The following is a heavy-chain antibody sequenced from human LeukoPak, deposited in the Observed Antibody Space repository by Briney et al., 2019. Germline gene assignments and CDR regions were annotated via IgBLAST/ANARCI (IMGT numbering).Heavy chain of an antibody. J-gene: IGHJ5*02. V-gene: IGHV4-30-4*07. CDR1: GVSISRVGYF. CDR2: IYHSGST. Sequence: SETLSLTCGVSGVSISRVGYFWTWIRQPPGKGLDWIGCIYHSGSTNYNPSLKSRLTLSVDTSKNQFSLSLTSVTAADTAVYYCARGRYSSGWFKEKTWFDPWGQGALVTVSS. D-gene: IGHD6-19*01. CDR3: ARGRYSSGWFKEKTWFDP.